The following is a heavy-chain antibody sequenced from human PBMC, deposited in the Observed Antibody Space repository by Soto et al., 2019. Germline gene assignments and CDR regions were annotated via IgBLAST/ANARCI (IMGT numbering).Heavy chain of an antibody. V-gene: IGHV1-69*13. Sequence: SVKVSCKASGGTFSSYAISWVRQAPGQGLEWMGGIIPIFGTANYAQKFQGRVTITADESTSTAYMELSSLRPEDTAVYYCERVLLRGYTIQYYFDYWGHGTLVTVSS. CDR2: IIPIFGTA. CDR1: GGTFSSYA. J-gene: IGHJ4*01. CDR3: ERVLLRGYTIQYYFDY. D-gene: IGHD5-18*01.